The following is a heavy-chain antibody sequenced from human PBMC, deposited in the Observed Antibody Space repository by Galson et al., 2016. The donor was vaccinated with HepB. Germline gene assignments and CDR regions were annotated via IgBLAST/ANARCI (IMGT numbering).Heavy chain of an antibody. CDR1: GYASNNYS. CDR3: ATDPYDSSGYAYTFHI. V-gene: IGHV1-18*01. J-gene: IGHJ3*02. D-gene: IGHD3-22*01. Sequence: SVKVSCKASGYASNNYSINWVRQAPGQGLEWMGWISAYNGNTDSAQSLRDRVTLTTDTSTTTVYMELRSLRSDDTAVYYCATDPYDSSGYAYTFHIWGQGTMVTVSS. CDR2: ISAYNGNT.